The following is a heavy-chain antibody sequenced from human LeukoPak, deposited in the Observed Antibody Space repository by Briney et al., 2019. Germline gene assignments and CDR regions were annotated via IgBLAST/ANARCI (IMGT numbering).Heavy chain of an antibody. CDR3: VIDLVAASENVRGWYPMDY. D-gene: IGHD6-19*01. V-gene: IGHV3-43*01. CDR1: GFTFDEYT. Sequence: GGSLRLSCAASGFTFDEYTMHWVRQAPGKGLEWVSLISWNGARIHYGDSVKGRFTISRDNSKNSLYLQMNSLRTEDTALYYCVIDLVAASENVRGWYPMDYWGQGTLVTVSS. J-gene: IGHJ4*02. CDR2: ISWNGARI.